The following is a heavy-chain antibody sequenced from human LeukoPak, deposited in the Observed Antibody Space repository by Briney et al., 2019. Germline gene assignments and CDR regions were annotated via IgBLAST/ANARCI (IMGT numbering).Heavy chain of an antibody. V-gene: IGHV7-4-1*02. J-gene: IGHJ5*02. CDR1: GYTFTSYA. Sequence: PGGSLRLSCAASGYTFTSYAMNWVRQAPGQGLEWMGWINTNTGNPTYAQGFTGRFVFSLDTSVSTAYLQISSLKVEDTAVYYCTRDPSRFDPWGQGTLVTVSS. CDR2: INTNTGNP. CDR3: TRDPSRFDP.